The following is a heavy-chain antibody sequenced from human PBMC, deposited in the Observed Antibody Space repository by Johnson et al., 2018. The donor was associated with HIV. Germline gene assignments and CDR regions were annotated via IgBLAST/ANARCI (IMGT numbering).Heavy chain of an antibody. V-gene: IGHV3-9*01. CDR2: ISWNSGSV. CDR3: AKSIDAAADDAFDI. D-gene: IGHD6-13*01. J-gene: IGHJ3*02. Sequence: VQLVESGGGLAQPGRSLRLSCAASAFTFADYAMHWVRQAPWQGLEWASGISWNSGSVAYADSVKGRLTISRDNAKNSMFLHMNSLRAEDTALYYCAKSIDAAADDAFDIWGQGTMVTVSS. CDR1: AFTFADYA.